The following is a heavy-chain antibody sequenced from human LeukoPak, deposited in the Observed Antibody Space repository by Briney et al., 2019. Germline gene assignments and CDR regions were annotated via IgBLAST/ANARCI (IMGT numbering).Heavy chain of an antibody. CDR2: IYSGGST. CDR3: AGVSGGTGFDY. Sequence: GGSLRLSCAASGFTFTNYNIHWVRQAPGKGLEWVSVIYSGGSTYYADSVKGRFTISRDNSKNTLYLQMNSLRAEDTAVYYCAGVSGGTGFDYWGQGTLVTVSS. V-gene: IGHV3-66*01. J-gene: IGHJ4*02. D-gene: IGHD1-1*01. CDR1: GFTFTNYN.